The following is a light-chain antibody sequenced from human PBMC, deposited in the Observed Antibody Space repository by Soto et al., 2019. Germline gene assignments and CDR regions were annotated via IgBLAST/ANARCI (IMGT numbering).Light chain of an antibody. V-gene: IGKV3-20*01. Sequence: EIVLTQSPGTLSLSPGERATLSCRASQSVTSSYLAWYQQKPGQAPRLLIYGASSRGTGIPDRFSGSGSGTHFTITISRREPEDFALHYCQQHVSSPGFGGRTQGAIK. CDR2: GAS. CDR3: QQHVSSPG. J-gene: IGKJ4*01. CDR1: QSVTSSY.